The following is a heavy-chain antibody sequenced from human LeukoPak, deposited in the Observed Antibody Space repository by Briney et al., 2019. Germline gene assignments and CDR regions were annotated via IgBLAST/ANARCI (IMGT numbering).Heavy chain of an antibody. CDR1: GYTLTELS. CDR3: ARDIRYSSSWYGKIDY. Sequence: ASVKVSCKVSGYTLTELSMHWVRQAPGKGLEWMGGFDPEDGETIYAQKFQGRVTMTTDTSTSTAYMELRSLRSDDTAVYYCARDIRYSSSWYGKIDYWGQGTLVTVSS. V-gene: IGHV1-24*01. CDR2: FDPEDGET. D-gene: IGHD6-13*01. J-gene: IGHJ4*02.